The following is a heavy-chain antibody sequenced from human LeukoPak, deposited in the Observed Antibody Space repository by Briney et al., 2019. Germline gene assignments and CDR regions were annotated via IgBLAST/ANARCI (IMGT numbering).Heavy chain of an antibody. J-gene: IGHJ4*02. V-gene: IGHV3-53*01. CDR1: GFTFSTNY. CDR3: ARDLNYYDSSGYGH. CDR2: IYSGDSP. Sequence: GGSLTLSCAASGFTFSTNYMSWVRQAPGKGLEWVSVIYSGDSPYYADSVKGRFTISRDNSKNTLYLQMNSLRAEDTAVYYCARDLNYYDSSGYGHWGQGTLVTVSS. D-gene: IGHD3-22*01.